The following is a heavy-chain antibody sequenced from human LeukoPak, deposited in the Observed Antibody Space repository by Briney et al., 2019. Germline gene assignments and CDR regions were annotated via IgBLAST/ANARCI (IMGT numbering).Heavy chain of an antibody. V-gene: IGHV3-74*01. Sequence: PGGSLRLSCAASGFTFSTYWMHWVRQAPGKGPVWVSRINSDGSSTTYADSVKGRFTISRDNAKSTLYLQMSSLRAEDTAVYYCARPYGMDVWGQGTTVTVSS. CDR1: GFTFSTYW. CDR3: ARPYGMDV. CDR2: INSDGSST. J-gene: IGHJ6*02.